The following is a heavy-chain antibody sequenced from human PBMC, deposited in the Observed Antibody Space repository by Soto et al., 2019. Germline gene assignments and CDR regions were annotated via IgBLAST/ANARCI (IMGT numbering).Heavy chain of an antibody. CDR1: GGSISSYY. Sequence: PSETLSLTCTVSGGSISSYYRSWIRQPPGKGLEWIGYIYYSGSTNYNPSLKSRVTISVDTSKNQFSLKLSSVTAADTAVYYCARDPNWNGWFDPWGQGTLVTVSS. D-gene: IGHD1-20*01. CDR3: ARDPNWNGWFDP. CDR2: IYYSGST. J-gene: IGHJ5*02. V-gene: IGHV4-59*01.